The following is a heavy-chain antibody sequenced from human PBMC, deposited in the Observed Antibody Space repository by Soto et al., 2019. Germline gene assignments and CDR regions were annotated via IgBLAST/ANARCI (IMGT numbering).Heavy chain of an antibody. J-gene: IGHJ3*02. V-gene: IGHV5-51*01. CDR2: IYPGKSNN. CDR1: GYXCSIHS. Sequence: EXLKICGTCSGYXCSIHSICWLRHMPGKGLELVGIIYPGKSNNVYSPSLKGKVNIYADTALSTTYLQWDTLKPLDTAIYFWESDSHCDRGNCPIGGFDMWGQGTMVTVSS. D-gene: IGHD2-15*01. CDR3: ESDSHCDRGNCPIGGFDM.